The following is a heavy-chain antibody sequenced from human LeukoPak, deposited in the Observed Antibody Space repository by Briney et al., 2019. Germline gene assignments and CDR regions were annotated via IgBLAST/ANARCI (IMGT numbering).Heavy chain of an antibody. V-gene: IGHV3-30*18. J-gene: IGHJ3*02. CDR1: GFTFSSYG. CDR2: ISNDGSNK. Sequence: GGSLRLSCVASGFTFSSYGMHWVRQAPGKGLEWVAVISNDGSNKYYAGSVKGRFTISRDNSKNTLYLQMNSLRAEDTAVYYCAKGRGAFDIWGQGTMVTVSS. D-gene: IGHD3-10*01. CDR3: AKGRGAFDI.